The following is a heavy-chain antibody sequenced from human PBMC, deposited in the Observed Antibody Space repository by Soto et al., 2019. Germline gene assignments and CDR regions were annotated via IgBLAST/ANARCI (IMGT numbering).Heavy chain of an antibody. D-gene: IGHD2-15*01. CDR1: GYTFTSYY. CDR2: INPSGGST. CDR3: ARETGRWYLHFDY. Sequence: GASVKVSCQASGYTFTSYYMHWVRQAPGQGLEWMGKINPSGGSTSYAQKFQGRVTMTRDTSTSTVYMELSSLRSEDTAVYYCARETGRWYLHFDYWGQGTLVTVSS. J-gene: IGHJ4*02. V-gene: IGHV1-46*01.